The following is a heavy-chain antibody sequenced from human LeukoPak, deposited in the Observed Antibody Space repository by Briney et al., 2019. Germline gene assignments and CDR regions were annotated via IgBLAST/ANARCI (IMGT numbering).Heavy chain of an antibody. D-gene: IGHD6-19*01. CDR3: ARDFSSGWFNFDY. V-gene: IGHV1-8*03. J-gene: IGHJ4*02. CDR2: MNPNSGNT. CDR1: GYTFTSYD. Sequence: ASVKVSCKASGYTFTSYDINWVRQATGQGLEWMGWMNPNSGNTGYAQKFQGRVTITRNTSISTAHMELSSLRSEDTAVYYCARDFSSGWFNFDYWGQGTLVTVSS.